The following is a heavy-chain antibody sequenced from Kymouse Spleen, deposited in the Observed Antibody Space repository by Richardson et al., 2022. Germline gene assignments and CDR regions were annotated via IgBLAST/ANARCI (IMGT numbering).Heavy chain of an antibody. Sequence: EVQLVESGGGLVQPGGSLRLSCAASGFTFSSYWMSWVRQAPGKGLEWVANIKQDGSEKYYVDSVKGRFTISRDNAKNSLYLQMNSLRAEDTAVYYCARDLYYGSGSYYPYWGQGTLVTVSS. J-gene: IGHJ4*02. CDR3: ARDLYYGSGSYYPY. CDR1: GFTFSSYW. D-gene: IGHD3-10*01. CDR2: IKQDGSEK. V-gene: IGHV3-7*01.